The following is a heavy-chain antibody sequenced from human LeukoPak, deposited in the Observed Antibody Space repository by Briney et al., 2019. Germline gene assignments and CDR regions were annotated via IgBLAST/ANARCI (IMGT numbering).Heavy chain of an antibody. Sequence: SQTLSLTCAFSGDSVSSNRVTWNWIRQSPSRGLEWLGRTYYRSTWYNDYAVSVRGRITVNPGTSKNQFSRHLNSVTPVDTAVYYCARRLTQYDFFAPWGQGILVTVSS. J-gene: IGHJ5*02. CDR1: GDSVSSNRVT. CDR2: TYYRSTWYN. CDR3: ARRLTQYDFFAP. V-gene: IGHV6-1*01. D-gene: IGHD2/OR15-2a*01.